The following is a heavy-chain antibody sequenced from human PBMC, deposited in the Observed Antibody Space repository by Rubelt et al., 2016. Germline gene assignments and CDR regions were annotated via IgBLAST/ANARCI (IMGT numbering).Heavy chain of an antibody. CDR3: AREAYSGRYPLIDY. CDR1: GYTFTTYG. D-gene: IGHD1-26*01. J-gene: IGHJ4*02. Sequence: QVQLVQSGAEVKKPGASVKVSCKASGYTFTTYGINWVRQAPGQGLEWMGWISAYNGNTNHAQKAQGGGTRTREPSTSTANMELRSLGSDDTAVYYWAREAYSGRYPLIDYWGQGTLVTVSS. CDR2: ISAYNGNT. V-gene: IGHV1-18*01.